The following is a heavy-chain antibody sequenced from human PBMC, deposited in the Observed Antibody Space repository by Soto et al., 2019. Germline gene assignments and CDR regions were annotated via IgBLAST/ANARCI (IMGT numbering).Heavy chain of an antibody. V-gene: IGHV3-23*01. Sequence: GGSLRLSCAASGFTFSSYAMSWVRQAPGKGLEWVSAISGSGGSTYYADSVKGRFTISRDNSKNTLYLQMNSLRAEDTAVYYCAIPPEYSSSRSAFDIWGQGTMVTVSS. J-gene: IGHJ3*02. CDR1: GFTFSSYA. D-gene: IGHD6-6*01. CDR3: AIPPEYSSSRSAFDI. CDR2: ISGSGGST.